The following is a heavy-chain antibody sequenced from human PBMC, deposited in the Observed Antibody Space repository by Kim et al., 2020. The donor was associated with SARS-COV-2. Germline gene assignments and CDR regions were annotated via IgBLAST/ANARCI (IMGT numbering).Heavy chain of an antibody. V-gene: IGHV3-21*01. CDR3: ARGHDVLTGYSNYYYYGMDV. CDR1: TFTFSSYS. Sequence: GGSLRLSCVASTFTFSSYSMNWVRQAPGKGLEWVSSISSGSGYIYYSDSVKGRFTISRDNAKNSLYLQMNSLRAEDTAVYYCARGHDVLTGYSNYYYYGMDVWGQGTTVTVSS. J-gene: IGHJ6*02. CDR2: ISSGSGYI. D-gene: IGHD3-9*01.